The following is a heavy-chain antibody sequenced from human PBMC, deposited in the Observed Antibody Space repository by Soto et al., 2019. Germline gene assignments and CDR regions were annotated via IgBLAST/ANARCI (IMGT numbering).Heavy chain of an antibody. CDR3: ARDYVGTDD. CDR1: GFTFGSYS. J-gene: IGHJ4*02. D-gene: IGHD3-16*01. CDR2: ISGSSNTI. V-gene: IGHV3-48*02. Sequence: GGSLRLSCAASGFTFGSYSMDWVRQSPERGLEWLSYISGSSNTIYYADSVKGRFTVSRDNDKNTLFLQMISLRDDDTAVYYCARDYVGTDDWGQGALVTVSS.